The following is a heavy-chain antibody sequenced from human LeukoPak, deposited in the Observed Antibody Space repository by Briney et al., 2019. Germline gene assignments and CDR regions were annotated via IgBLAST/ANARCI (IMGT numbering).Heavy chain of an antibody. J-gene: IGHJ4*02. CDR2: ISGGTTST. D-gene: IGHD1-1*01. V-gene: IGHV3-23*01. Sequence: GGSLRLSCAASGLTFSSYAMSWVRQPPGKGLEWVSVISGGTTSTYYADSVKGRFTISRDNSKNILYLQMNSLRAEDTAVYYCAKEVKTMTDLDSWGQGTLVTVSS. CDR3: AKEVKTMTDLDS. CDR1: GLTFSSYA.